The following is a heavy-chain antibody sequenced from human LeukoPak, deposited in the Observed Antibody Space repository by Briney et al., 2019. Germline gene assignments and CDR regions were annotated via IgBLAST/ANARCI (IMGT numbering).Heavy chain of an antibody. J-gene: IGHJ5*02. V-gene: IGHV3-30-3*01. CDR3: ARGISSVSSNWFDP. Sequence: GRSLRLSCAASGFTFSSYALHWVRQAPGEGLEWVAVISYDGSNKYYADSVKGRFTISRDNSKNTLYLQMNSLRAEDSAVYYCARGISSVSSNWFDPWGQGTLVSVSS. D-gene: IGHD3-22*01. CDR1: GFTFSSYA. CDR2: ISYDGSNK.